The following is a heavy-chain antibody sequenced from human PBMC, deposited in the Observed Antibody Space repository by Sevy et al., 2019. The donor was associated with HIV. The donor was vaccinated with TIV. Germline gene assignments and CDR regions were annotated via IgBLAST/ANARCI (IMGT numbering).Heavy chain of an antibody. CDR3: AREGCTKPHDY. V-gene: IGHV3-23*01. J-gene: IGHJ4*02. CDR2: LSFGCGEK. CDR1: GFTFSKYS. D-gene: IGHD2-8*01. Sequence: GGSLRLSCAASGFTFSKYSMSWVRQPPGKGLEWVSTLSFGCGEKNYADSVKGRLTIPRDNSKSSVYLQMNNLGPEETAVYYCAREGCTKPHDYWGQGTLVTVSS.